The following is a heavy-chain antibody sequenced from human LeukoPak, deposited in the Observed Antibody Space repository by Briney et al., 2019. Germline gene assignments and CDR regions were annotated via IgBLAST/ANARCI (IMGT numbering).Heavy chain of an antibody. D-gene: IGHD3-10*01. Sequence: PGGSLRLSCAASGFTFGSYAMSWVRQAPGKGLEWVSAISGSGGSTYYADSVKGRFTISRDNSKNTLYLQMNSLRAEDTAVYYCAKVGYGSGTFDYWGQGTLVTVSS. J-gene: IGHJ4*02. CDR1: GFTFGSYA. CDR2: ISGSGGST. V-gene: IGHV3-23*01. CDR3: AKVGYGSGTFDY.